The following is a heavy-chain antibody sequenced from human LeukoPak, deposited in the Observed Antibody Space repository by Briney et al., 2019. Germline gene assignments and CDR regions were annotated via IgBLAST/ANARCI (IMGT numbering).Heavy chain of an antibody. Sequence: SQTLSLTCTVSGDSISSGGYYWSWIRQHPGKGLEWIGYIYYSGSTYYNPSLKSPVTISIDASKNQFSLKLSSVTAADTAVYYCARDNYYDSRGYYRPFDYWGQGTLVTVSS. CDR2: IYYSGST. CDR1: GDSISSGGYY. V-gene: IGHV4-31*01. D-gene: IGHD3-22*01. CDR3: ARDNYYDSRGYYRPFDY. J-gene: IGHJ4*02.